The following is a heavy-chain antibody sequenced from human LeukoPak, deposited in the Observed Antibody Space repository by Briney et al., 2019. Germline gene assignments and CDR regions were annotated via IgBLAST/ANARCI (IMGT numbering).Heavy chain of an antibody. Sequence: GGSLRLSCAASGFTFSSYAMSWVRQAPGKGLEWVSAISGSGGSTYYADSVKGRFTISRDNGKNTLYLQMNSLRAEDTTVYYCARGSTYYDSSGQVPFDYWGQGTLVTVSS. CDR1: GFTFSSYA. CDR3: ARGSTYYDSSGQVPFDY. CDR2: ISGSGGST. V-gene: IGHV3-23*01. J-gene: IGHJ4*02. D-gene: IGHD3-22*01.